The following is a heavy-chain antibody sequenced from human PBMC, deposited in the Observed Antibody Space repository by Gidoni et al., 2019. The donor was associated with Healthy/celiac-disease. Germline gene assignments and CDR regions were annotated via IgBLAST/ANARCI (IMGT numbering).Heavy chain of an antibody. Sequence: QVQLVESGGGVVQPGRSLRLSCAASGFTFSSYAMHWVRQAPGKGLEWVAVISYDGSNKYYADSVKGRFTISRDNSKNTLYLQMNSLRAEDTAVYYCARDHPTTRAFDIWGQGTMVTVSS. V-gene: IGHV3-30*04. CDR3: ARDHPTTRAFDI. D-gene: IGHD4-17*01. CDR1: GFTFSSYA. CDR2: ISYDGSNK. J-gene: IGHJ3*02.